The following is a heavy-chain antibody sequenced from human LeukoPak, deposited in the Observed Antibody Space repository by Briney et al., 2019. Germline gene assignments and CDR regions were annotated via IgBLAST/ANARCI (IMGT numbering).Heavy chain of an antibody. CDR1: GFTFSSYG. V-gene: IGHV3-23*01. Sequence: GGSLRLSCAAYGFTFSSYGMSWVRQVPGKGLEWVSTITDSGDNTYYEDSVKGRFTISRDNSMNSLYLQMNSLRAEDPAVYYCARGKAHYDSSGYLDYWGQGTLVTVSS. D-gene: IGHD3-22*01. CDR3: ARGKAHYDSSGYLDY. CDR2: ITDSGDNT. J-gene: IGHJ4*02.